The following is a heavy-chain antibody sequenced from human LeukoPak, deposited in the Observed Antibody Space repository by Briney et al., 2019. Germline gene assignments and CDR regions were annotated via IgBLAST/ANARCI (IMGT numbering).Heavy chain of an antibody. J-gene: IGHJ4*02. Sequence: GRSLRLSCVASGFSFSGYAIHWVRQAPGKGLEWVALISYNGGRKDYADSVKGRFTISRDNAKNSLFLQMSSLRGEDTALYYCATEHWGPNSWGQGTLVTVSS. CDR3: ATEHWGPNS. V-gene: IGHV3-30*04. CDR1: GFSFSGYA. D-gene: IGHD3-16*01. CDR2: ISYNGGRK.